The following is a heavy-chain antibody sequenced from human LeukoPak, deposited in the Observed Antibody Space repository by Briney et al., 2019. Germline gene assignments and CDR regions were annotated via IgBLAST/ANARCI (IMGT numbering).Heavy chain of an antibody. CDR1: GGSSSTYY. J-gene: IGHJ4*02. CDR2: IYHSGST. CDR3: ARGGGYASPIGY. V-gene: IGHV4-59*01. Sequence: ASETLSLTCTLSGGSSSTYYWSWLRQPPGKGLEWIGYIYHSGSTNYNPSLKSRVTISVDTSKNQFSLKLSSVTAADTAVYYCARGGGYASPIGYWGQGALVTVSS. D-gene: IGHD5-12*01.